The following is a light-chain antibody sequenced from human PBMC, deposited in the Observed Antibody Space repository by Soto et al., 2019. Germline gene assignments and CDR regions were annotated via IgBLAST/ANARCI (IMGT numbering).Light chain of an antibody. CDR3: QQYGSSPRT. CDR1: QSVNSKY. J-gene: IGKJ1*01. V-gene: IGKV3-20*01. Sequence: EIVLTQSPGTLSLSPGERATLSCRASQSVNSKYLAWYQQNPGQAPRLLIYAASSRATGIPDRFSGSGSGTDFTLTISRLEPEDFAVYYCQQYGSSPRTFGQGTKVEIK. CDR2: AAS.